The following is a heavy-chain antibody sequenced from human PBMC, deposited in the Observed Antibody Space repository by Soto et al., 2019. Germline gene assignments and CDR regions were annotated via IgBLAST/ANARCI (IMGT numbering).Heavy chain of an antibody. CDR1: GFTFSSYA. CDR3: ANPASAAACTSYYYYMDV. Sequence: EVQLLESGGGLVQPGGSLRLSCAASGFTFSSYAMSWVRQAPGKGLDWVSAISGSGGSTYYADSVKGRFTISRDNSKNTVYLQMNSLRAEDTAVYYCANPASAAACTSYYYYMDVRGKGTTVTVSS. D-gene: IGHD6-13*01. V-gene: IGHV3-23*01. J-gene: IGHJ6*03. CDR2: ISGSGGST.